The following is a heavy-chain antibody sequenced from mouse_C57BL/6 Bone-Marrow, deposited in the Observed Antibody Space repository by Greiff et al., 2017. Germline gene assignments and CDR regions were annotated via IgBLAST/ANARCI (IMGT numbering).Heavy chain of an antibody. J-gene: IGHJ2*01. V-gene: IGHV1-7*01. CDR1: GYTFTSYW. CDR3: ARPITTVVAGDY. Sequence: QVQLQQSGAELAKPGASVKLSCKASGYTFTSYWMHWVKQRPGQGLEWIGYINPSSGYTKYNQKFKDKATLTADNSSSTAYMQLSSLTYEDSEVYYCARPITTVVAGDYWGQGTTLTVSS. D-gene: IGHD1-1*01. CDR2: INPSSGYT.